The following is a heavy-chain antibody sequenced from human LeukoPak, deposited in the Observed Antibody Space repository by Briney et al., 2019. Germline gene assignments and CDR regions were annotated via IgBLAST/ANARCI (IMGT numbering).Heavy chain of an antibody. Sequence: SETLSLTCTVSGGSVISGSSYWGWIRRPPGKGLEWIGNIFYSGSTYYNPSLQSRVTISVDTSKNQFSLKLSSVTAADTAVYYCARLKGPLEYSSSPFYFYYMDVWGKGTTVTVSS. CDR1: GGSVISGSSY. J-gene: IGHJ6*03. CDR3: ARLKGPLEYSSSPFYFYYMDV. CDR2: IFYSGST. V-gene: IGHV4-39*01. D-gene: IGHD6-6*01.